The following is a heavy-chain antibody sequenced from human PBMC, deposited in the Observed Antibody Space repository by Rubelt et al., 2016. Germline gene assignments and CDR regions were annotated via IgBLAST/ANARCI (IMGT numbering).Heavy chain of an antibody. CDR1: GASINTNY. Sequence: QVQLQESGPGLVKASETLSLTCTVSGASINTNYCSWIRQSPGEGLEWIGYFLYSGSTNFNPSLRSRATISLDTSKNQFSLRRSSVTAADTAVFYCARPAANGNIDAFHIWGQGTMVTVSA. CDR3: ARPAANGNIDAFHI. J-gene: IGHJ3*02. CDR2: FLYSGST. D-gene: IGHD1-1*01. V-gene: IGHV4-59*08.